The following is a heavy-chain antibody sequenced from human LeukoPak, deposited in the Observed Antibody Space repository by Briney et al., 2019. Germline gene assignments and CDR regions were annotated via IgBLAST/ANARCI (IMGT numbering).Heavy chain of an antibody. CDR1: GYTFTSYD. Sequence: ASVKAPCKASGYTFTSYDINWVRQATGQGLEWMGWMNPNSDNTGYAQRFQGRVTMTRNTSISTAYMELSSLRSEDTAVYYCAKRGHSYGDFDYWGQGTLVTISS. J-gene: IGHJ4*02. D-gene: IGHD5-18*01. CDR3: AKRGHSYGDFDY. CDR2: MNPNSDNT. V-gene: IGHV1-8*01.